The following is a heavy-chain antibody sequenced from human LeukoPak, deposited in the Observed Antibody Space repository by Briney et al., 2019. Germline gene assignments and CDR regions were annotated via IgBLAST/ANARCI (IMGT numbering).Heavy chain of an antibody. V-gene: IGHV4-4*07. CDR2: IYTSGST. D-gene: IGHD3-3*01. J-gene: IGHJ4*02. Sequence: PSETLSLTCTVSGGSISSYYWSWIRQPAGKGLEWIGRIYTSGSTNYNPSLKSRVTMSVDTSKNQFSLKLSSVTAADTAVYYCARESAYYDFWSGYLDYWGQGTLVTVSS. CDR3: ARESAYYDFWSGYLDY. CDR1: GGSISSYY.